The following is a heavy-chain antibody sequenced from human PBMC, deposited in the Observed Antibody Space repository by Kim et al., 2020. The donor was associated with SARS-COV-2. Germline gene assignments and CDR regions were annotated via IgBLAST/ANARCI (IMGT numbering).Heavy chain of an antibody. J-gene: IGHJ4*02. CDR1: GGSISSGGYY. D-gene: IGHD5-18*01. CDR3: ARARAAMVTDFDY. Sequence: SETLSLTCTVSGGSISSGGYYWSWIRQHPGKGLEWIGYIYYSGSTYYNPSLKSRVTISVDTSKNQFSLKLSSVTAADTAVYYCARARAAMVTDFDYWGQGTLVTVSS. CDR2: IYYSGST. V-gene: IGHV4-31*03.